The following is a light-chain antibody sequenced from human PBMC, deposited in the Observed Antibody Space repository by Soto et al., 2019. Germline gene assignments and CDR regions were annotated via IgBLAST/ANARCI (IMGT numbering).Light chain of an antibody. CDR1: QTVIRNY. CDR2: VAS. J-gene: IGKJ5*01. Sequence: EIVMTQSPGTLSLSPGERATLSCRASQTVIRNYLAWHQQKPGQTPRLLVYVASSRANGIPDRFSGSGFGTDFTLTISRLEPEDFAVYYCRQHGGSPLTVCQGTRLE. CDR3: RQHGGSPLT. V-gene: IGKV3-20*01.